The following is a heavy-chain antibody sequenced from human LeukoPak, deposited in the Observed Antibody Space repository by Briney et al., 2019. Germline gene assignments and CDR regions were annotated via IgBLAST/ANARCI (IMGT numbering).Heavy chain of an antibody. D-gene: IGHD6-13*01. CDR2: ISAYNGNT. J-gene: IGHJ4*02. Sequence: GASVKVSCKTSGYTFTSHALHWVRQAPGQGLEWMGWISAYNGNTNYAQKLQGRVTMTTDTSTSTAYMELRSLRSDDTAVYYCAREPDVGQQLPIDYWGQGTLVTVSS. CDR1: GYTFTSHA. V-gene: IGHV1-18*01. CDR3: AREPDVGQQLPIDY.